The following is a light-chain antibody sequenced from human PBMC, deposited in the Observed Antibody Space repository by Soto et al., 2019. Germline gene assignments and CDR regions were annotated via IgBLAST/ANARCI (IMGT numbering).Light chain of an antibody. CDR3: ASWDVRLGAVV. J-gene: IGLJ2*01. CDR1: SSNIGGSYY. Sequence: QSVLTQPPSVSGTPGQRVSISCSGSSSNIGGSYYGHWYQHLPGAAPKVLMHSNKHRPSGVPERISGSKSGTSASLAISGLRSDDEAVYYCASWDVRLGAVVFGGGTKLTVL. V-gene: IGLV1-47*02. CDR2: SNK.